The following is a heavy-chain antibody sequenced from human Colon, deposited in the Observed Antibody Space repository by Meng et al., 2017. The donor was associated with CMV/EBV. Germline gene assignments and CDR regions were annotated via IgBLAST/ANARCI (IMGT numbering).Heavy chain of an antibody. V-gene: IGHV1-69*05. CDR3: ARGRVTTEGGRS. D-gene: IGHD2-21*02. J-gene: IGHJ4*02. CDR1: GGTFSSYA. CDR2: IIPIFGTA. Sequence: SVKVSCKASGGTFSSYAISWVRQAPGQGLEGMGGIIPIFGTANYAQKFQGRVTITTDESTSTAYMELSSLRSEDTAVYFCARGRVTTEGGRSWGQGTLVTVSS.